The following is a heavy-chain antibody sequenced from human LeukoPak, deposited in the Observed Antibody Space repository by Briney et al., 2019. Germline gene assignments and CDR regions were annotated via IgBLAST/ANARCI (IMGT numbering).Heavy chain of an antibody. Sequence: GGSLRLSCAASGFTFSSYAMHWVRQAPGKGLEWVAVISYDGSNKYYADSVKGRFTISRDNSKNTLYLQMNSLRAEDTAVYYCARGRRIAVAVTGYWGQGTLVTVSS. J-gene: IGHJ4*02. V-gene: IGHV3-30-3*01. D-gene: IGHD6-19*01. CDR3: ARGRRIAVAVTGY. CDR2: ISYDGSNK. CDR1: GFTFSSYA.